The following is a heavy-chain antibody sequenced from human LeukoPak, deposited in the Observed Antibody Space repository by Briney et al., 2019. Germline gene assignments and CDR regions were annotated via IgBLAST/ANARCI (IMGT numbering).Heavy chain of an antibody. V-gene: IGHV3-23*01. J-gene: IGHJ6*02. Sequence: GGSLRLSCSASGFTFSSSAMSWVRQAPGKGLEYISTISSSGSNTYYADSVKGRFTISRDNSRNTLFLQMSSLRVEDTAVYYCAKAGVWGQGTTVTVSS. CDR2: ISSSGSNT. CDR1: GFTFSSSA. CDR3: AKAGV.